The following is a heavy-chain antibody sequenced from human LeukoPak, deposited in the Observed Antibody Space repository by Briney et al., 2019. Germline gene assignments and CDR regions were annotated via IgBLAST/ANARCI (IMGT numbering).Heavy chain of an antibody. V-gene: IGHV4-31*03. CDR3: ARALQGDYVDL. CDR2: IHYSGST. Sequence: ASQTLSLTCTVSGGSISSGGYYWSWIRQHPGKGLEWIGYIHYSGSTYYNPSLKSRVSISVDTSKNQFSLRLSSVTAADTAVYYCARALQGDYVDLWGQGTLATVSS. CDR1: GGSISSGGYY. D-gene: IGHD3-10*02. J-gene: IGHJ5*02.